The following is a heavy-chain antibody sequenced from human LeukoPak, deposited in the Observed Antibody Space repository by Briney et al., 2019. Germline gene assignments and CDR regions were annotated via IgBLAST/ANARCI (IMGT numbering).Heavy chain of an antibody. Sequence: GGSLRLSCAASGFTVSSNYMSWVRQAPGKELEWVSVIYSGGSTYYADSVKGRFTISRDNSKNTLYLQMNSLRAEDTAVYYCAKDGSGWPFDYWGQGTLVTVSS. CDR1: GFTVSSNY. CDR3: AKDGSGWPFDY. V-gene: IGHV3-53*01. CDR2: IYSGGST. D-gene: IGHD6-19*01. J-gene: IGHJ4*02.